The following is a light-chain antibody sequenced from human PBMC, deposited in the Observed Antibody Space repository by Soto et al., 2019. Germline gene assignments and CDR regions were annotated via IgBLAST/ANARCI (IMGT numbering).Light chain of an antibody. CDR1: QSVSSY. CDR3: QQRGT. Sequence: EIVLTQSPATLSLSPGERATLSCRASQSVSSYLAWYQQKPGQAPRLLIYDASNRATGIPARFSGSGSGTDFTLTISSLEPVDVAVYYCQQRGTFGGGTKVEIK. CDR2: DAS. V-gene: IGKV3-11*01. J-gene: IGKJ4*01.